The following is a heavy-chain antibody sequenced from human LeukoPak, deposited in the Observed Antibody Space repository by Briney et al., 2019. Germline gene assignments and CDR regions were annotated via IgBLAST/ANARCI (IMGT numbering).Heavy chain of an antibody. CDR2: ISGSGSTM. Sequence: GGSLRLSCAASGFIFSDYYMSWIRQAPGKGLEWVSYISGSGSTMYYTDSVKGRFTISRDNAKDSLYPQMNSLRAEDTAVYYCARDPGSGYEEHFDYWGQGTLVTVSS. J-gene: IGHJ4*02. D-gene: IGHD5-12*01. CDR3: ARDPGSGYEEHFDY. CDR1: GFIFSDYY. V-gene: IGHV3-11*01.